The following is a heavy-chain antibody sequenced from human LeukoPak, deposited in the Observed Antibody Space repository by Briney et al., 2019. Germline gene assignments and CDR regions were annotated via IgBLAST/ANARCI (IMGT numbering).Heavy chain of an antibody. V-gene: IGHV3-21*01. CDR3: ARGIVRFGELWDY. CDR1: GFTFSKYN. J-gene: IGHJ4*02. Sequence: PGGSLRLSCAASGFTFSKYNMNWVRQAPGKGLEWVSSISSSSSYIYYADSVKGRFTISRDNARNSLYLQMNSLRAEDTAVYYCARGIVRFGELWDYWGQGTLVTVSS. CDR2: ISSSSSYI. D-gene: IGHD3-10*01.